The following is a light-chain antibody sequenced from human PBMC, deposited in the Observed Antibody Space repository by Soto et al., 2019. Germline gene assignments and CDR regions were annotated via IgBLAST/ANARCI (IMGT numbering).Light chain of an antibody. CDR3: HQYGSSPFT. J-gene: IGKJ3*01. CDR1: QTISSNY. CDR2: DSS. V-gene: IGKV3-20*01. Sequence: EIVLTQSPGTLSLSPGDGATLSCWASQTISSNYLAWYQRKPGQGPRLLIYDSSSRATGIPDRFSGSGSGTDFNLTITRLEPEDFAVYYCHQYGSSPFTFGPGTKVDV.